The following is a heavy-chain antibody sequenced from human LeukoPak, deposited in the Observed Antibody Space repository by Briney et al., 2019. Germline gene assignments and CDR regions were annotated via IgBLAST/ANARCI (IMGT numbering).Heavy chain of an antibody. CDR2: ISWNSGSI. J-gene: IGHJ4*02. CDR1: GFTFDDYA. V-gene: IGHV3-9*01. D-gene: IGHD3-22*01. CDR3: AKDSGYYYFDH. Sequence: GRSLRLSCAASGFTFDDYAMHWVRQAPGKGLEWVSGISWNSGSIDYADSVKGRFTISRDNAKNSLYLQMNSLRAEDTALYYCAKDSGYYYFDHWGQGTLVTVSS.